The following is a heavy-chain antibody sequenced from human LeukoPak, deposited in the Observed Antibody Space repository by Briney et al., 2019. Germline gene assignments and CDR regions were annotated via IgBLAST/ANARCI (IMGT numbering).Heavy chain of an antibody. D-gene: IGHD5-24*01. CDR1: GGSISSGGYY. J-gene: IGHJ4*02. Sequence: SQTLSLTCTVSGGSISSGGYYWSWIRQHPGKGLEWIGYIYYSGNTYYNPSLKSRGTISVDTSKNQFSLKLSSVTAADKAVYYCARESTNTQWGQGTLVTVSS. CDR2: IYYSGNT. V-gene: IGHV4-31*03. CDR3: ARESTNTQ.